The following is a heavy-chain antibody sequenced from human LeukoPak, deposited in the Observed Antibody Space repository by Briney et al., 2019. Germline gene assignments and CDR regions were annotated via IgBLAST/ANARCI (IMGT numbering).Heavy chain of an antibody. Sequence: PGGSLRLSCAASGFTLSSYNMNWVRQAPGKGLEWISYITTSIDIISYADSVKGRFTISRDNAKNSLYLQMDSLRDEDTAVYYCVRDHSYYFGYWGRGILVTVSA. CDR3: VRDHSYYFGY. J-gene: IGHJ4*02. CDR2: ITTSIDII. CDR1: GFTLSSYN. D-gene: IGHD1-26*01. V-gene: IGHV3-48*02.